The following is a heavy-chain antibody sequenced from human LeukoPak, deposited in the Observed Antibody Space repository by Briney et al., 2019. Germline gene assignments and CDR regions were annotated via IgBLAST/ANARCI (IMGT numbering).Heavy chain of an antibody. V-gene: IGHV3-7*01. CDR2: IKQDGSEK. D-gene: IGHD4-17*01. CDR3: AKDHLLSDYDAFDI. Sequence: GGSLRLSCAASGFTFSSYWMSWVRQAPGKGLESVANIKQDGSEKYYVDSVKGRFTISRDNAKNSLYLQMNSLRAEDTAVYYCAKDHLLSDYDAFDIWGQGTMVTVSS. CDR1: GFTFSSYW. J-gene: IGHJ3*02.